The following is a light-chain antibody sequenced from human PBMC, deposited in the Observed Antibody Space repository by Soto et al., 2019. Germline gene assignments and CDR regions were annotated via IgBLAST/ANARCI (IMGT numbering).Light chain of an antibody. Sequence: EIVLTQSPGTLSLPPGETASLSCRASQNVDNTYLAWYQQKPGLPPTLLIYATSTRAAGIPDRFSGSGSGTDFTLTIDRLELEDFAVYYCQQYDFSPPLYTFGQGTKLEIK. J-gene: IGKJ2*01. CDR1: QNVDNTY. V-gene: IGKV3-20*01. CDR3: QQYDFSPPLYT. CDR2: ATS.